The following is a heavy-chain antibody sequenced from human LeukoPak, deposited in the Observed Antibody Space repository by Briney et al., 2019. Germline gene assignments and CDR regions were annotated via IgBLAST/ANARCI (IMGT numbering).Heavy chain of an antibody. V-gene: IGHV3-23*01. CDR3: TTEHTLGKVGAIDY. CDR1: GFTFSSYA. Sequence: GGSLRLSCAASGFTFSSYAMSWVRQAPGKGLEWVPAISGSGGSTYYADSVKGRFTISRDNSKNTLYLQMNSLKTEDTAVYYCTTEHTLGKVGAIDYWGQGTLVTVSS. J-gene: IGHJ4*02. CDR2: ISGSGGST. D-gene: IGHD1-26*01.